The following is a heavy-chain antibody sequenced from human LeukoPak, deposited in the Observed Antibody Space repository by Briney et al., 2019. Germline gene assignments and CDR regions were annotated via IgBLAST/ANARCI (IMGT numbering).Heavy chain of an antibody. D-gene: IGHD1-26*01. J-gene: IGHJ6*02. V-gene: IGHV3-7*01. CDR3: ARTGGRYYGMDV. CDR1: GFTVSSYW. CDR2: IKQDGSEK. Sequence: GALRLSCAASGFTVSSYWMSWVRQAPGKGLEWVANIKQDGSEKYYVDSVKGRFTISRDNAKNSLYLQMNSLRAEDTAVYYCARTGGRYYGMDVWGQGTTVTVSS.